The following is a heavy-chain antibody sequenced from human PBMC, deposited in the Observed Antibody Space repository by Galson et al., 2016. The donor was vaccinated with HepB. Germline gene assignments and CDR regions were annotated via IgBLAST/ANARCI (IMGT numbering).Heavy chain of an antibody. CDR2: ITHTTYTI. CDR1: GFTFSSYS. Sequence: SLRLSCAASGFTFSSYSMNRVRQAPGKGLEWVSHITHTTYTIYYADSVKGRFTISRDNAKNSVYLQMNSLRVDDTAVYYCAVGGHVDYCGQGALVTVAS. V-gene: IGHV3-48*01. CDR3: AVGGHVDY. D-gene: IGHD1-26*01. J-gene: IGHJ4*02.